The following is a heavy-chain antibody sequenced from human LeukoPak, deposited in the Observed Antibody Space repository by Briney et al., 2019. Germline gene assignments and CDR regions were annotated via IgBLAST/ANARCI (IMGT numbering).Heavy chain of an antibody. J-gene: IGHJ4*02. V-gene: IGHV3-20*04. Sequence: GGSLRLSCAASGFTFDDYGMSWVRQAPGNGLEWVSGINWNGGSTGYADSVKGRFTISRDNAKNSLYLQMNSLRAEDTALYYCARVGPTTVTIPLIYFDYWGQGTLVTVSS. CDR2: INWNGGST. CDR3: ARVGPTTVTIPLIYFDY. D-gene: IGHD4-17*01. CDR1: GFTFDDYG.